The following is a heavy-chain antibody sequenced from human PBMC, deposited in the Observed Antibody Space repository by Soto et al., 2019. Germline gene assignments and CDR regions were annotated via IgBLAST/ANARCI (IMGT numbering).Heavy chain of an antibody. CDR3: ARIQREYGWFDP. CDR1: GYTFTSYD. J-gene: IGHJ5*02. D-gene: IGHD5-18*01. CDR2: MNPNSGNT. Sequence: ASVKVSCKASGYTFTSYDINWVRQATGQGLEWMGWMNPNSGNTGYAQKFQGRVTMTRNTSISTAYMELSSLRSEDTAVYYCARIQREYGWFDPWGQGTLVTVSS. V-gene: IGHV1-8*01.